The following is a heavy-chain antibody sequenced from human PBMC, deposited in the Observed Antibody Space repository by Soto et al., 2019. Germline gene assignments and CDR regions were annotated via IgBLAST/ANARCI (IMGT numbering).Heavy chain of an antibody. J-gene: IGHJ6*02. V-gene: IGHV4-30-4*01. D-gene: IGHD3-10*02. CDR1: GASIRSSDPH. CDR2: NIHCGRA. CDR3: ARDTFGHDREYHDELNV. Sequence: PPKLSLPCTFPGASIRSSDPHWLRVCQPPGKGMEWIGSNIHCGRAYYNPSLKSRLNISVDTSKNQFSLKLTSVTAADTAVFYWARDTFGHDREYHDELNVWGQGATV.